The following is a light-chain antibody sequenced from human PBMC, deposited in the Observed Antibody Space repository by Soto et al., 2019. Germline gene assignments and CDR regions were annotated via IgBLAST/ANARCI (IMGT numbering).Light chain of an antibody. CDR1: SSDVGNYNS. J-gene: IGLJ3*02. CDR2: EVN. CDR3: SSYTGGSSLV. V-gene: IGLV2-14*03. Sequence: QSALTQPASVSGSPGQSITISCTGTSSDVGNYNSVSWYQQHPGKAPKLVIYEVNIRPSGVSNRFSGSKSGNTASLTISGLQAEDDADYYCSSYTGGSSLVFGGGTKLTVL.